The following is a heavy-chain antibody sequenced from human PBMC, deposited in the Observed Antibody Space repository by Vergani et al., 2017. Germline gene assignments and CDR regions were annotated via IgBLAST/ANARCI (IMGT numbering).Heavy chain of an antibody. CDR2: IYSGGST. CDR3: ARDRGYSSGWYGFVTETNDAFDI. Sequence: EVQLVESGGGLIQPGGSLRLSCAASGFTVSSNYMSWVRQAPGKGLEWVSVIYSGGSTYYADSVKGRFTISRDNSKNTLYLQMNSLRAEDTAVYYWARDRGYSSGWYGFVTETNDAFDIWGQGTMVTVSS. D-gene: IGHD6-19*01. V-gene: IGHV3-53*01. CDR1: GFTVSSNY. J-gene: IGHJ3*02.